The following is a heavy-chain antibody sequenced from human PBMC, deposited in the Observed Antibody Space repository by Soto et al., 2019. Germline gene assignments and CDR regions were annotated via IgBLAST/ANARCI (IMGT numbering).Heavy chain of an antibody. CDR2: IYHSGST. Sequence: SETLSLTCAVSGGSISSSNWWSWVRQPPGKGLEWIGEIYHSGSTNYNPSLKSRVTISVDKSENQFSLKLSSVTAADTAVYYCARAAMGGSSWPFDYWGQGTLVTVSS. J-gene: IGHJ4*02. D-gene: IGHD6-13*01. CDR3: ARAAMGGSSWPFDY. CDR1: GGSISSSNW. V-gene: IGHV4-4*02.